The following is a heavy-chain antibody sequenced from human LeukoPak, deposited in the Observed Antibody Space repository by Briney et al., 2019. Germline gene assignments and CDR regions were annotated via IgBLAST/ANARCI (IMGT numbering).Heavy chain of an antibody. CDR1: GFTFSSYA. J-gene: IGHJ5*02. D-gene: IGHD5-24*01. Sequence: GRSLRLSCAASGFTFSSYAMHWVRQAPGKGLEWVSGISPGADITYYAESVKGRFTISRDNSKNTLYLQINTLRAEDTAIYYCAKDCGWLHFCSWGQGTLVTVSS. V-gene: IGHV3-23*01. CDR2: ISPGADIT. CDR3: AKDCGWLHFCS.